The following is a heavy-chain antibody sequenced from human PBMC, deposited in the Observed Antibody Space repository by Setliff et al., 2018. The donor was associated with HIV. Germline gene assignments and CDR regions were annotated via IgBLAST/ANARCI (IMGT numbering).Heavy chain of an antibody. CDR1: GVTFRRFA. V-gene: IGHV1-18*01. J-gene: IGHJ4*02. CDR3: ARGTYDSDY. D-gene: IGHD3-22*01. Sequence: GASVKVSCKASGVTFRRFAFSWVRQAPGHGLEWMGWISAYNGNTNYAQKLQGRVTMTTDTSTSTAYMELRSLRSDDTAVYYCARGTYDSDYWGQGTLVTVSS. CDR2: ISAYNGNT.